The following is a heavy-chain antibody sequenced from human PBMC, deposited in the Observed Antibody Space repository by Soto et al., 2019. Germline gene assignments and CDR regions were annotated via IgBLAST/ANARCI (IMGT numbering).Heavy chain of an antibody. CDR3: AKELQDNSGAPLYYFDS. J-gene: IGHJ4*02. Sequence: GGSKRLSCAASGFSVRSLYMRWVRQAPGKGLEWVSVIFTGGDTYSADSVKGRFTMSRDSSKTTLYLQMNSLRAEDTAVYYCAKELQDNSGAPLYYFDSWGPGTLVTVSS. CDR2: IFTGGDT. CDR1: GFSVRSLY. V-gene: IGHV3-53*01. D-gene: IGHD6-19*01.